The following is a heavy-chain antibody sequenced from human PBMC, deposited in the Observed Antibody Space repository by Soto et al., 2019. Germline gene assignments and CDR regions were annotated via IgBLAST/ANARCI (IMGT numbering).Heavy chain of an antibody. CDR2: MNPNSGNT. Sequence: ASVKVSCKASGYTFTSYDINWVRQATGQGFEYLGWMNPNSGNTGYVKKFQGRVTMTRDTSMSTAYMELSSLQSEDTAVYYCARGIKYGDSSRWFDPGGRGTRVPVPS. J-gene: IGHJ5*02. V-gene: IGHV1-8*01. CDR1: GYTFTSYD. CDR3: ARGIKYGDSSRWFDP. D-gene: IGHD4-17*01.